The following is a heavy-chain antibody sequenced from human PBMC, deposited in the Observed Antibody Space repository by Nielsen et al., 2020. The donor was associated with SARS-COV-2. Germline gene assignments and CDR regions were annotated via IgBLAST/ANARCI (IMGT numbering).Heavy chain of an antibody. CDR2: ISSSSYT. J-gene: IGHJ4*02. V-gene: IGHV3-11*05. D-gene: IGHD1-26*01. Sequence: GESLKISCAASGFTFSDYYMSWIRQAPGKGLEWVSYISSSSYTNYADSVKGRFTISRDNAKNSLYLQMNSLRAEDTAVYYCARVRELPLIDYWGQGTLVTVSS. CDR1: GFTFSDYY. CDR3: ARVRELPLIDY.